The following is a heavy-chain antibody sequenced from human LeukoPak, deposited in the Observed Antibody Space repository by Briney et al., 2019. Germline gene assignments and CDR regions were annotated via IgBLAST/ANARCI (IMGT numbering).Heavy chain of an antibody. CDR3: ARDLHQLEVDY. CDR2: INPNSGGT. V-gene: IGHV1-2*02. CDR1: GYTFTGYY. Sequence: ASVKVSCKASGYTFTGYYMHWVRQAPGQGLEWMGWINPNSGGTNYAQKFHGRVTMTTDTTISTAYMVLSRLRSDDKAVYYWARDLHQLEVDYWGKGTMVTVSS. D-gene: IGHD2-2*01. J-gene: IGHJ4*02.